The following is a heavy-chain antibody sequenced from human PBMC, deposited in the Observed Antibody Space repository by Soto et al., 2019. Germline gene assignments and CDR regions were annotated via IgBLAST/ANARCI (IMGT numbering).Heavy chain of an antibody. CDR3: TKGAGSYPRYYFDN. D-gene: IGHD3-10*01. V-gene: IGHV3-9*01. CDR1: GFTFDDYA. Sequence: GGSLRLSCAASGFTFDDYAMHWVRQAPGKGLEWVSGIGWSRNDIGYADSVKGRFTISRDNAKNSLYLQMNSLRPEDTALYYCTKGAGSYPRYYFDNWGLGTLVTVSS. CDR2: IGWSRNDI. J-gene: IGHJ4*02.